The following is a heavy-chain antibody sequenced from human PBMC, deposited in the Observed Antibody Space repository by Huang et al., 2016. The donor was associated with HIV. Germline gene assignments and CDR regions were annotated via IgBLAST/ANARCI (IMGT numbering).Heavy chain of an antibody. J-gene: IGHJ6*02. D-gene: IGHD3-3*01. CDR3: ARQLTLLDWLLGMDV. Sequence: QVQLRQWGAGLLKPSETLTLTCAVSGASFTGNYWTWIRQTPGKGVEWIGEVKDSGATIYNPSLESRVTISIDRSKKQFSLRLSSMTAADTAVYYWARQLTLLDWLLGMDVWGQGTTVIVSS. CDR1: GASFTGNY. V-gene: IGHV4-34*01. CDR2: VKDSGAT.